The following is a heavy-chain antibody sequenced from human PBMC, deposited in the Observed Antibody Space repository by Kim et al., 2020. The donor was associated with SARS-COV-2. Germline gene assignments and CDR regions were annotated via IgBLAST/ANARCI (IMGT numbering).Heavy chain of an antibody. Sequence: FQGRVTITADESTSTAYMELSSLRSEDTAVYYCARVPITMVQGVNHAFDIWGQGTMVTVSS. V-gene: IGHV1-69*01. CDR3: ARVPITMVQGVNHAFDI. D-gene: IGHD3-10*01. J-gene: IGHJ3*02.